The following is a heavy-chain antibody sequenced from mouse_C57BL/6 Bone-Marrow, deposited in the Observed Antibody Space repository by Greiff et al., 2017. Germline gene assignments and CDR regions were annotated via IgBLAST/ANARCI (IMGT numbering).Heavy chain of an antibody. CDR1: GYTFTSYW. Sequence: QVQLQQPGAELVKPGASVKLSCKASGYTFTSYWMQWVKQRPGQGLEWIGEIDPSDSYTNYNQKFKGKATLTVYTSSSTAYMQLSSLTSEDSAVYYCARRDYGGYWGQGTTLTVSS. CDR2: IDPSDSYT. V-gene: IGHV1-50*01. D-gene: IGHD1-2*01. CDR3: ARRDYGGY. J-gene: IGHJ2*01.